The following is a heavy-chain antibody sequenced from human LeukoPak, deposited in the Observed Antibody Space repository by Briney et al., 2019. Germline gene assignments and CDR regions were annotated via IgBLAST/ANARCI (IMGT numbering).Heavy chain of an antibody. J-gene: IGHJ4*02. D-gene: IGHD4-17*01. CDR3: ARAPYGDYYPYFDY. V-gene: IGHV4-59*01. CDR2: VYYSGDT. Sequence: SETLSLTCTVSGGSISSYYWSWIRQPPGKGLEWIGYVYYSGDTNYNPSLKSRVTISVDTSKSQFSLKLRSVTAADTAVYYCARAPYGDYYPYFDYWGQGTLVTVSS. CDR1: GGSISSYY.